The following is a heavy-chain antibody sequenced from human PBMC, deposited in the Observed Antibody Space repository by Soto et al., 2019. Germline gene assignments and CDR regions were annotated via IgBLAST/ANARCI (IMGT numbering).Heavy chain of an antibody. Sequence: GSVKVSCKVSGYTLTELSMHWVRQAPGKGLEWMGGFDPEDGETIYAQKFQGRVTMTEDTSTDTAYMELSSLRSEDTAVYYCATDAYYYDSSGRRRAEYFQHWCQGTLVTVSS. CDR1: GYTLTELS. CDR3: ATDAYYYDSSGRRRAEYFQH. J-gene: IGHJ1*01. CDR2: FDPEDGET. V-gene: IGHV1-24*01. D-gene: IGHD3-22*01.